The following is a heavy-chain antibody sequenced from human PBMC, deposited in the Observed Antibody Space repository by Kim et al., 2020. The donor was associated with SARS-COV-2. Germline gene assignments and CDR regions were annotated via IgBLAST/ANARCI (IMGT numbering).Heavy chain of an antibody. CDR3: ARRFTPDAFDI. CDR2: DT. Sequence: DTRDSPAFQGQVTISADKSISTAYLQWSSLKASDTAMYYCARRFTPDAFDIWGQGTMVTVSS. V-gene: IGHV5-51*01. J-gene: IGHJ3*02.